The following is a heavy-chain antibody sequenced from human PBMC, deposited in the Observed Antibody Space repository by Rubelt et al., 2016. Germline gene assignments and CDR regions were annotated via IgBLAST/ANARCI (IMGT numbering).Heavy chain of an antibody. CDR2: ISGSGGST. Sequence: TFSSYAMSWVRQAPGKGLEWVSAISGSGGSTYYADSVKGRFTISRDNSKNTLYLQMNSLRAEDTAVYYCARILDYGDNPSDYWGQGTLVTVSS. D-gene: IGHD4-17*01. CDR3: ARILDYGDNPSDY. CDR1: TFSSYA. J-gene: IGHJ4*02. V-gene: IGHV3-23*01.